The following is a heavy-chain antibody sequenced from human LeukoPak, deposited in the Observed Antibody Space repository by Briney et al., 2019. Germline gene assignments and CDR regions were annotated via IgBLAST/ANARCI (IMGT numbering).Heavy chain of an antibody. CDR1: GGSISSYY. Sequence: NPSETLSLTCTVSGGSISSYYWSWIRQPPGKGLEWIGYIHHSGSTYYNPSLKSRVTISVDRSKNQFSLNLSSVTDADTAVYCCARAEVTTGNYYFDYWGQGALVTVSS. CDR2: IHHSGST. V-gene: IGHV4-59*12. CDR3: ARAEVTTGNYYFDY. J-gene: IGHJ4*02. D-gene: IGHD4-17*01.